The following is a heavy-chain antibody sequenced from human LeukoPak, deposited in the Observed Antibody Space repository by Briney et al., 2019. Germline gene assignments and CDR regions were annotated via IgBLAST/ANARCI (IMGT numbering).Heavy chain of an antibody. CDR3: AREPSDYAAPLGV. CDR2: ISGSGGST. V-gene: IGHV3-23*01. CDR1: GFTFSSYA. D-gene: IGHD4-17*01. Sequence: GGSPRPSRVAPGFTFSSYAMSWGRQAPGKGVGWVSAISGSGGSTYYADSVKGRFTISRDNSKNTLYLQMNSLRAEDTAVYYCAREPSDYAAPLGVWGQGTTVTVSS. J-gene: IGHJ6*02.